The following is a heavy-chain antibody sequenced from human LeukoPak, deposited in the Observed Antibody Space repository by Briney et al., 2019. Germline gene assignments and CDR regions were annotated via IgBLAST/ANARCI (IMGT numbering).Heavy chain of an antibody. CDR2: TSYSGST. CDR1: GGSISDTNYY. J-gene: IGHJ4*02. Sequence: SETLSLTRTVSGGSISDTNYYWSWIRQPPGKGLEWIGHTSYSGSTNYNPSLKSRVTMSVDTSKNQFSLKLSSVTAADTAVYYCARSLDEGLFFDYWGQGTLVTVSS. V-gene: IGHV4-61*05. CDR3: ARSLDEGLFFDY.